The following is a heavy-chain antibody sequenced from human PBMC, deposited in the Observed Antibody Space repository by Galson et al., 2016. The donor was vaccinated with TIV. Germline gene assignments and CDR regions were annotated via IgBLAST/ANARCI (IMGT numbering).Heavy chain of an antibody. CDR1: GYTFIGYV. Sequence: SVKVSCKASGYTFIGYVIHWVRQAPGQRLEWMGWINPANGETQSSQRFQGKFTLTTDTSANTAYMELRSLRSDDTAVYYCARVPTKTFDFWSGFDNSFCMDVWGKGTTVTVSS. J-gene: IGHJ6*04. V-gene: IGHV1-3*01. CDR2: INPANGET. D-gene: IGHD3-3*01. CDR3: ARVPTKTFDFWSGFDNSFCMDV.